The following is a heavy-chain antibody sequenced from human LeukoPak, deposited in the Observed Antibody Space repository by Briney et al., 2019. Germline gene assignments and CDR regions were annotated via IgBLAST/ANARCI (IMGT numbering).Heavy chain of an antibody. CDR2: IYFSGST. J-gene: IGHJ4*02. Sequence: PSQTLSLTGTVYSGSITSGSYYWHWLRQPAGKGLEWIARIYFSGSTHYNPCLKARCTKTVHTAENQFSRRLSSVTAADTAVDCCGREVPHSVRRWGQGTLVTVSS. V-gene: IGHV4-61*02. CDR1: SGSITSGSYY. CDR3: GREVPHSVRR. D-gene: IGHD6-13*01.